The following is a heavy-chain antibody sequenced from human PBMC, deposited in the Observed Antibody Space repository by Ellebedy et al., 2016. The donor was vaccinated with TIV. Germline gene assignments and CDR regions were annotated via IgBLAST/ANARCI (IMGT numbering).Heavy chain of an antibody. J-gene: IGHJ6*02. CDR1: GYTFTGYY. CDR2: INPNSGGT. V-gene: IGHV1-2*02. CDR3: ARDSDELRYFDWQLMDV. Sequence: ASVKVSXXASGYTFTGYYMHWVRQAPGQGLEWMGWINPNSGGTNYAQKFQGRVTMTRDTSISTAYMELSRLRSDDTAVYYCARDSDELRYFDWQLMDVWGQGTTVTVSS. D-gene: IGHD3-9*01.